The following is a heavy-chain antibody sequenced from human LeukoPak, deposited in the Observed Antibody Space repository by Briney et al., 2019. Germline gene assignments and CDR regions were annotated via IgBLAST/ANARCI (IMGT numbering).Heavy chain of an antibody. V-gene: IGHV3-21*06. CDR2: ISSSSSYI. Sequence: ETLSLTCAVYGGFFGGYYWSWIPPPPGKGLEWVSSISSSSSYIYYEDSGRGRFTISRDNAKNSLYMQMNSLRAEDTAVYDCARGSPSTILHAFDIWGQGTMVTVSS. D-gene: IGHD5/OR15-5a*01. CDR3: ARGSPSTILHAFDI. J-gene: IGHJ3*02. CDR1: GGFFGGYY.